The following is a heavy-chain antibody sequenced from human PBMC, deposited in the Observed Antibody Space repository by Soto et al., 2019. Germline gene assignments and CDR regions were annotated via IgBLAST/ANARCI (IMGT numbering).Heavy chain of an antibody. J-gene: IGHJ4*02. CDR1: GFTFSSYD. Sequence: ESGGGLVQPGGSLRLSCAASGFTFSSYDMHWVRQATGKGLEWVSAIGTAGDTYYPGSVKGRFTISRENAKNSLYLQMNSLRAEDTAVYYCARGGLAVAADYWGQGTLVTVSS. CDR2: IGTAGDT. CDR3: ARGGLAVAADY. V-gene: IGHV3-13*01. D-gene: IGHD6-19*01.